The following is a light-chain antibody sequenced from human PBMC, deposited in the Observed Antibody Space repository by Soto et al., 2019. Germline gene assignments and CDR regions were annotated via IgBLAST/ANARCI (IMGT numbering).Light chain of an antibody. V-gene: IGKV1-39*01. CDR3: QQSRNTPHT. CDR2: AAS. Sequence: DIQMTQSPSSLSASVGDRVTITCRASQSVITYLNWYQQKPGRAPKLLLYAASNLPSGVPSRFSGSGSWTEFTLTIDTLQPDDFATYYCQQSRNTPHTFGQGTTVEIK. CDR1: QSVITY. J-gene: IGKJ2*01.